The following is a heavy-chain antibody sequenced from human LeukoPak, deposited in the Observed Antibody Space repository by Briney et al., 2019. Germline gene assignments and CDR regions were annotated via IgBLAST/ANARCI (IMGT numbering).Heavy chain of an antibody. Sequence: SVKVSCKASGGTFSSYAISWVRQAPGQGLEWMGGIIPIFGTANYAQKFQGRVTITADESTSTAYMELSSLRSEDTAVYYCARDSPGIVVVPAAWGGMDVWGKGTTVTVSS. V-gene: IGHV1-69*13. CDR1: GGTFSSYA. J-gene: IGHJ6*04. CDR3: ARDSPGIVVVPAAWGGMDV. D-gene: IGHD2-2*01. CDR2: IIPIFGTA.